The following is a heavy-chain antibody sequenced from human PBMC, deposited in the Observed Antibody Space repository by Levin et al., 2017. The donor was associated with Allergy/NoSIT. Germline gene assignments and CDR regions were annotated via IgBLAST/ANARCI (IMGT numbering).Heavy chain of an antibody. Sequence: GESLKISCTGSGFTFGDYAMSWVRQAPGKGLEWVGFIRNKAHGGTTEYAASVKGRLTIPRDDSKSIAYLQMNSLKTEDQAVYFCARGGPPNYDYNWGSYRDGYFDYWGQGTLVTVSS. V-gene: IGHV3-49*04. CDR3: ARGGPPNYDYNWGSYRDGYFDY. CDR1: GFTFGDYA. CDR2: IRNKAHGGTT. J-gene: IGHJ4*02. D-gene: IGHD3-16*02.